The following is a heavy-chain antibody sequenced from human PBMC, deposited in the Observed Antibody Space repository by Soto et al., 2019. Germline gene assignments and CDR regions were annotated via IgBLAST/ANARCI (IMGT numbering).Heavy chain of an antibody. CDR1: GGSISSGGYY. J-gene: IGHJ6*02. D-gene: IGHD5-18*01. CDR2: IYYSGST. V-gene: IGHV4-31*03. CDR3: ARAPGYSYGNYYYYYGMDV. Sequence: PSETLSLTCTVSGGSISSGGYYWSWIRQHPGKGLEWIGYIYYSGSTYYNPSLKSRVTISVDTSKNQFSLKLSSVAAADTAVYYCARAPGYSYGNYYYYYGMDVWGQGTTVTVSS.